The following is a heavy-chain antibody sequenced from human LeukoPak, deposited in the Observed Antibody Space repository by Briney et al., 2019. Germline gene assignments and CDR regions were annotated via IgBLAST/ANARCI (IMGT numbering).Heavy chain of an antibody. Sequence: GGSLRLSCAASGFSFTSYWMSWVRQAPGKGLEWVANINQDGSEKYYVDSVKGRFTISRDNSKNTLYLQMNSLRVDDTAVYYCARGGSSSPFDYWGQGTLVTVSS. CDR1: GFSFTSYW. J-gene: IGHJ4*02. V-gene: IGHV3-7*03. CDR2: INQDGSEK. D-gene: IGHD6-13*01. CDR3: ARGGSSSPFDY.